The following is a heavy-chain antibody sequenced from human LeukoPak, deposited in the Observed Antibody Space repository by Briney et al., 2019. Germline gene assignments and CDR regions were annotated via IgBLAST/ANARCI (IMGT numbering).Heavy chain of an antibody. V-gene: IGHV3-33*05. Sequence: GRSLRLSCAVSGFIFSHYGMHWVRQAPGKGLEWVAVIQNDASTENFADSVKGRFTISRDNSKNTVFLQMNSLRVEDTAVYYCARDGGYGMDVWGQGTTVTVSS. CDR2: IQNDASTE. D-gene: IGHD3-16*01. CDR1: GFIFSHYG. J-gene: IGHJ6*02. CDR3: ARDGGYGMDV.